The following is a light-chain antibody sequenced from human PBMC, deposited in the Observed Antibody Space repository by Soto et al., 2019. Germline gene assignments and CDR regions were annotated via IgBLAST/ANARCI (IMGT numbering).Light chain of an antibody. CDR2: EVI. CDR3: CSYSGSSTYAV. J-gene: IGLJ2*01. CDR1: SSDVGSYKF. Sequence: QCVLTQPASVSGSPGQSSTITYTGNSSDVGSYKFVSWYLQHPGKAPKLMIYEVIKLPWGVSNLFSGSKSGNTSSLTISGLQAEDEADYSCCSYSGSSTYAVFRGGTKLTVL. V-gene: IGLV2-23*02.